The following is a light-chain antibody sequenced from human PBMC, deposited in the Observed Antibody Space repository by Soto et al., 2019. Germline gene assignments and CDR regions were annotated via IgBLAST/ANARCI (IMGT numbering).Light chain of an antibody. CDR1: QTIDSK. CDR2: YTS. J-gene: IGKJ1*01. CDR3: QQYENWPRA. V-gene: IGKV3-15*01. Sequence: EIVMTQSPATLSVSLGERATLSCRASQTIDSKLAWYQQKPGQAPRLLIYYTSTRAIGIPARFSGSGSGTEFTLTISSLQSEDFAVYYCQQYENWPRAFGQGTKVELK.